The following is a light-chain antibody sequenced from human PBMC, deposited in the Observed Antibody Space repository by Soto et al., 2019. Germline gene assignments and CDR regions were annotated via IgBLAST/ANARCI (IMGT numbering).Light chain of an antibody. Sequence: QSALTQPASVSGSPGQSITISCTGTSSDVGGYNYVSWYQQHPGKAPKLMIYEVSNRPSGVSNRFSGSKSGNTASLTISGLQAEDEADYYCSSYTSTNTPVVFGRGTKVTVL. CDR3: SSYTSTNTPVV. CDR2: EVS. CDR1: SSDVGGYNY. V-gene: IGLV2-14*01. J-gene: IGLJ2*01.